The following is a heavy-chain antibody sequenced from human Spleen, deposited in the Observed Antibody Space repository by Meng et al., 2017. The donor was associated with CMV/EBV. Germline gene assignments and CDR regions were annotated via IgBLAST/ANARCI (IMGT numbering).Heavy chain of an antibody. D-gene: IGHD6-13*01. CDR3: ARVSTGYGRSWSPDWFDS. CDR2: PSYTSTSSP. Sequence: TNRATWNWLPPSPSLILEYVLPPSYTSTSSPPYALSVNCRLLVNPHTSKNQFSLHLNSVTPEDTAVYYCARVSTGYGRSWSPDWFDSWGQGTLVTVSS. CDR1: TNRAT. V-gene: IGHV6-1*01. J-gene: IGHJ5*01.